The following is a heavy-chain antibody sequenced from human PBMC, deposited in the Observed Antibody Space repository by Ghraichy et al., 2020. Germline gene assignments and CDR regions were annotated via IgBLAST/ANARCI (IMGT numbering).Heavy chain of an antibody. J-gene: IGHJ3*02. CDR2: ISSSSSYI. CDR1: GFTFSSYS. Sequence: GGSLRLSCAASGFTFSSYSMNWVRQAPGKGLEWVSSISSSSSYIYYADSVKGRFTISRDNAKNSLYLQMNSLRAEDTAVYYCARDYVVPAASYDAFDIWGQGTMVTVSS. D-gene: IGHD2-2*01. CDR3: ARDYVVPAASYDAFDI. V-gene: IGHV3-21*01.